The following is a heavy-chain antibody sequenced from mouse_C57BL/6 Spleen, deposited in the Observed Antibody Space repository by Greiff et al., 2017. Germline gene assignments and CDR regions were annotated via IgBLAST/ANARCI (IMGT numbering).Heavy chain of an antibody. D-gene: IGHD2-3*01. CDR3: ARYLSDGYSLAMDY. Sequence: EVQLQQSGPELVKPGASVKISCKASGYTFTDYYMNWVKQSHGKSLEWIGDINPNNGGTSYNQKFKGKATLTVDKSSSTAYMELRSLTSEDSAVYYCARYLSDGYSLAMDYWGQGTSVTVSS. V-gene: IGHV1-26*01. CDR1: GYTFTDYY. J-gene: IGHJ4*01. CDR2: INPNNGGT.